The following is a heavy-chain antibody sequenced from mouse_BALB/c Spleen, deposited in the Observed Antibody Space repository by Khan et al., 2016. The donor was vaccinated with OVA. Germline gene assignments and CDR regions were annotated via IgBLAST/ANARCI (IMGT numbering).Heavy chain of an antibody. CDR2: ISYSENT. V-gene: IGHV3-2*02. J-gene: IGHJ3*01. Sequence: EVQLQESGPGLVKPSQSLSLTCTVTGFSITSEYTWNWIRQFPGNKLEWMAFISYSENTRYTPSLKSRISITRDTSKNQFFLQLNSVTSEDTATYYCARKDYYDYDPFPYWGQGTLVTVSA. CDR1: GFSITSEYT. CDR3: ARKDYYDYDPFPY. D-gene: IGHD2-4*01.